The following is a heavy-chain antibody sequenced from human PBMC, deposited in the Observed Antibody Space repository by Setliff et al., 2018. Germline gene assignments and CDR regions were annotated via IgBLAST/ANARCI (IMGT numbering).Heavy chain of an antibody. V-gene: IGHV1-69-2*01. J-gene: IGHJ4*02. CDR2: IDPRDDFT. CDR3: AIDYGPTGTPYH. D-gene: IGHD1-1*01. CDR1: GYSFSDFY. Sequence: ASVKVSCKASGYSFSDFYMHWVRQVPGEGLEALGRIDPRDDFTVYAERFKGRLTLTADTSTDTSYMEMSSLRFEDTAVYYCAIDYGPTGTPYHWGQGTPVTVSS.